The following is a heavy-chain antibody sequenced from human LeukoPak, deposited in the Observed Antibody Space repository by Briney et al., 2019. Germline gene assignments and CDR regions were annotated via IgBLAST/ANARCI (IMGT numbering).Heavy chain of an antibody. D-gene: IGHD6-13*01. J-gene: IGHJ4*02. Sequence: ASVKVSCKASGGTFISYAISWVRQAHGQGLECMGWISAYNGNTNYAQKLQGRVTMTTDTSTSTAYMELRSLRSDDTAVYYCARVVAAAGTIGYYFDYWGQGTLVTVSS. CDR2: ISAYNGNT. CDR3: ARVVAAAGTIGYYFDY. CDR1: GGTFISYA. V-gene: IGHV1-18*01.